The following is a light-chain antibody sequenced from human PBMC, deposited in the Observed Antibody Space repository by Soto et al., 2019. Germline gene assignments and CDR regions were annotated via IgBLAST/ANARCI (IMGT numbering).Light chain of an antibody. J-gene: IGLJ3*02. CDR3: QTWGTGIHWV. V-gene: IGLV4-69*01. CDR2: LNSDGSH. CDR1: SGHSSYA. Sequence: QSVLTQSPSASASLGASVKLTCTLSSGHSSYAIAWHQQQPEKGPRYLMKLNSDGSHSTGDGIPDRFSGSSSGAERYLTISSLQSEDEADYYCQTWGTGIHWVFGGGTKLTVL.